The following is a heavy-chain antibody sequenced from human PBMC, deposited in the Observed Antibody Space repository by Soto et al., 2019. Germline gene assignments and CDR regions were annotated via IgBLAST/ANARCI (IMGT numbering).Heavy chain of an antibody. V-gene: IGHV2-5*02. Sequence: QITLKESGPTLVKPTQTLTLTCTFSGFSLNAGGLGVSWIRPPPGKALEWLALIYWDGDKRYSPSLKSKLSNTNDPSNNQMVLTMTNMDPVDTSTYYCAHSRGGGDFLRSDSAHYYYGMDDWGQGTTVTVSS. CDR3: AHSRGGGDFLRSDSAHYYYGMDD. J-gene: IGHJ6*02. CDR2: IYWDGDK. CDR1: GFSLNAGGLG. D-gene: IGHD2-21*02.